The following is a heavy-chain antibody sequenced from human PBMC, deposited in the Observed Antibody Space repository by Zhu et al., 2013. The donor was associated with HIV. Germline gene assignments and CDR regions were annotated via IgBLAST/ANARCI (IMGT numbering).Heavy chain of an antibody. CDR2: INHSGKT. J-gene: IGHJ4*02. CDR1: GYSVSSAYY. CDR3: ARENWDWFSSRPGPFDQ. Sequence: QVQLQESGPGLVKPSETLSLTCAVSGYSVSSAYYWDWIRQSPGKGLEWIGSINHSGKTYHNPSLKSRVTISVDTPKNLFSLKLRSVTAVDTAVYYCARENWDWFSSRPGPFDQWGQGTLVTVSS. V-gene: IGHV4-38-2*02. D-gene: IGHD6-13*01.